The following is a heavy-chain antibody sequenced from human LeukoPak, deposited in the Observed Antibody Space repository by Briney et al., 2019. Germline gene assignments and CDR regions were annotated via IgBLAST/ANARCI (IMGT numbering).Heavy chain of an antibody. V-gene: IGHV3-53*01. J-gene: IGHJ4*02. CDR1: GFTVSSNY. CDR2: I. D-gene: IGHD5-24*01. Sequence: GGSLRLSCAASGFTVSSNYMSWVRQAPGKGLEWVSLISVKGRFTISRDNSKNTLYLQMDSLRAEDTAVYYCARVMDYFDYWGQGTLVTVSS. CDR3: ARVMDYFDY.